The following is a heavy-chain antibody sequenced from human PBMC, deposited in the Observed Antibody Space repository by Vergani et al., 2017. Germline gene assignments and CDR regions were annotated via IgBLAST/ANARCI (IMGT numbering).Heavy chain of an antibody. CDR3: AREAYCSSTSCPHDAFDI. D-gene: IGHD2-2*01. Sequence: QLQLQESGPGLVKPSATLSLTCSVSGASIRSSNYYWGWIRQPPGKGLEWIASIYYSGSTNYNPSLKSRVSMSLDTSKNQFSLKLSSVTAADTAVFYCAREAYCSSTSCPHDAFDIWGQGTMVTVSS. J-gene: IGHJ3*02. CDR2: IYYSGST. V-gene: IGHV4-39*07. CDR1: GASIRSSNYY.